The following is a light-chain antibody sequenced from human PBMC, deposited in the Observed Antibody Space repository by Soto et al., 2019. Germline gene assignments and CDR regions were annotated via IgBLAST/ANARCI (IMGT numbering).Light chain of an antibody. Sequence: QSALTQPASVSGSPGQSITISCTGPSSDVGSYNLVSWYQQHPGKAPKLMIYEGSKRPTGVSNRFSGSKSGNTASLTISGLQAEDEADYYCCSYAGSITYVVFGGGTKVTVL. CDR3: CSYAGSITYVV. CDR2: EGS. V-gene: IGLV2-23*01. CDR1: SSDVGSYNL. J-gene: IGLJ2*01.